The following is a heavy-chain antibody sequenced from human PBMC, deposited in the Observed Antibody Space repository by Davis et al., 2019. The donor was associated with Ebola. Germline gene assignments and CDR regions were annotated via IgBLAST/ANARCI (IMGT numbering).Heavy chain of an antibody. D-gene: IGHD3-16*01. CDR2: ISTWNSYI. CDR1: GFTFSRYN. V-gene: IGHV3-21*01. CDR3: ARGDDLDY. Sequence: GGSLRLSCAASGFTFSRYNMNWVRKAPGKGLEWVSFISTWNSYIYYADSLKGRFTISRDNAKNSLYLQMNSLRVEDSAVYYCARGDDLDYWGQGTLVTVSS. J-gene: IGHJ4*02.